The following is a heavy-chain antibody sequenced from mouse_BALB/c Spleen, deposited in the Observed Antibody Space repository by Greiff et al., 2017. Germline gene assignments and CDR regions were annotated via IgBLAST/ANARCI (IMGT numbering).Heavy chain of an antibody. J-gene: IGHJ4*01. V-gene: IGHV7-3*02. CDR1: GFTFTDYY. CDR2: IRNKANGYTT. Sequence: EVKVVESGGGLVQPGGSLRLSCATSGFTFTDYYMSWVRQPPGKALEWLGFIRNKANGYTTEYSASVKGRFTISRDNSQSILYLQMNTLRAEDSATYYCAREKYGNYEGYAMDYWGQGTSVTVSS. CDR3: AREKYGNYEGYAMDY. D-gene: IGHD2-10*02.